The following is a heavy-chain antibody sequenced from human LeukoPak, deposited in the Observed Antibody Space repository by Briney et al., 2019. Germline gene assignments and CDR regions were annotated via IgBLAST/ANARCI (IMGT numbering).Heavy chain of an antibody. CDR1: GFTVSSNY. Sequence: QPGGSLRLSCAASGFTVSSNYMSWVRQAPGKGLEWVSVIYSGGSTYYADSVKGRFTISRDNSKNTLYLQMNSLRAEDTAVYYCAKRWEDGYCSGGSCYYFPYWGQGTLVTVSS. V-gene: IGHV3-53*01. CDR3: AKRWEDGYCSGGSCYYFPY. CDR2: IYSGGST. J-gene: IGHJ4*02. D-gene: IGHD2-15*01.